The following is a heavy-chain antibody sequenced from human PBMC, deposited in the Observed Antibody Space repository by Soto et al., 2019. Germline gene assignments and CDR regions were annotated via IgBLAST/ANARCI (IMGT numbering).Heavy chain of an antibody. Sequence: SVKVSCKASGGTFSSYAISWVRQAPGQGLEWMGGIIPIFGTANYAQKFQGRVTITADESTSTAYMELSSLRSEDTAVYYCARVSWPDDFWSGPPNYYYYGMDVWGQGTTVTVSS. CDR3: ARVSWPDDFWSGPPNYYYYGMDV. CDR1: GGTFSSYA. J-gene: IGHJ6*02. D-gene: IGHD3-3*01. CDR2: IIPIFGTA. V-gene: IGHV1-69*13.